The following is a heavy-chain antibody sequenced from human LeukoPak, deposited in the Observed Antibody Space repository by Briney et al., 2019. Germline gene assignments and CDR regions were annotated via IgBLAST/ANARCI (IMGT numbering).Heavy chain of an antibody. CDR3: AKAIVGAHEGFDY. CDR2: IYPGDSDT. CDR1: GYSFTSYW. Sequence: GESLKISCKGSGYSFTSYWIGWVRQMPGKGLEWMGIIYPGDSDTRYSPSFQGQVTISADKSISTAYLQWSSLKASDAAMYYCAKAIVGAHEGFDYWGQGTLVTVSS. J-gene: IGHJ4*02. V-gene: IGHV5-51*01. D-gene: IGHD1-26*01.